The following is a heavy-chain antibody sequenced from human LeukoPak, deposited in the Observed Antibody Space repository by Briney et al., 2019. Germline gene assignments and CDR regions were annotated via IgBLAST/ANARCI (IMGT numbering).Heavy chain of an antibody. Sequence: SETLSLTCAVYGGSFSGYYWSWIRQPPGKGLEWIGGINHSGSTNYNPSLKSRVTISVDTSKNQFSLKLSSVTAADTAVYYCAGNGYHGPLYYYYYYYMDVWGKGTTVTVSS. CDR3: AGNGYHGPLYYYYYYYMDV. CDR1: GGSFSGYY. D-gene: IGHD2-2*01. CDR2: INHSGST. J-gene: IGHJ6*03. V-gene: IGHV4-34*01.